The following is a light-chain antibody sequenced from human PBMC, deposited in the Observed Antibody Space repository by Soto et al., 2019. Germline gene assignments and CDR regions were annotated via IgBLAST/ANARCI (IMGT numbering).Light chain of an antibody. V-gene: IGKV1-9*01. CDR2: SAS. J-gene: IGKJ3*01. CDR3: QKVNSYPFT. CDR1: QGINSY. Sequence: DIQLTQSPSFLSASVGDRVTITCRASQGINSYLVWYQQKPGKAPKLLIDSASTLQCGVPFRFSGSGSGTEFTLTIDSLQPEDFATYYCQKVNSYPFTFGPGTKVDIK.